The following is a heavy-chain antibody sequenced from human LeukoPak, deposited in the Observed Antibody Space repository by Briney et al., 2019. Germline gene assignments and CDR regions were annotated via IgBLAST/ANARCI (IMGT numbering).Heavy chain of an antibody. Sequence: GGSLRLSCAASGFTVSRNYMSWVRQAPGKGLEWVSIIYSGGSAYYADSVKGRFTISRDNSKNTLYLQMNSLRAEDTAVYYCAKNGVVPAAGGYWGQGTLVTVSS. CDR2: IYSGGSA. CDR1: GFTVSRNY. V-gene: IGHV3-66*01. CDR3: AKNGVVPAAGGY. D-gene: IGHD2-2*01. J-gene: IGHJ4*02.